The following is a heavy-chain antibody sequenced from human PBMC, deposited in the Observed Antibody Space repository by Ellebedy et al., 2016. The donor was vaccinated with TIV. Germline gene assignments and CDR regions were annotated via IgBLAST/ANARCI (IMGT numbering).Heavy chain of an antibody. V-gene: IGHV3-74*01. J-gene: IGHJ5*02. CDR2: INSDGSRS. CDR3: ATLTLAGPDR. D-gene: IGHD2-15*01. CDR1: GFTFSSSW. Sequence: GESLKISCAASGFTFSSSWMHWVRQAPGKGLVWVSYINSDGSRSNYADSVKGRFTISRDNAKNTPYLQLNSLRAEDTAVYYCATLTLAGPDRWGQGTLVTVSS.